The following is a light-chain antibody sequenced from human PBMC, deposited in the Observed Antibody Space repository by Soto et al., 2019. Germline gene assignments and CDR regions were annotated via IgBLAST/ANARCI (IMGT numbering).Light chain of an antibody. CDR2: GAS. J-gene: IGKJ4*02. Sequence: EIVLTQSPGTLSLSPGERATLSCRASQSVSSSYLAWYQQKPGQAPRLLIYGASSRATGIPDRFSGSGSGTDFTLTISRLEPEDFAVYYCQQYDSSPLTFGGETNVHIK. CDR3: QQYDSSPLT. V-gene: IGKV3-20*01. CDR1: QSVSSSY.